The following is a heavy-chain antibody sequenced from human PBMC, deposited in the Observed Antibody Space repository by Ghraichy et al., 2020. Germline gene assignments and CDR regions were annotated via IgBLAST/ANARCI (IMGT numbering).Heavy chain of an antibody. D-gene: IGHD3-16*02. Sequence: GGSLRLSCVASGFPFYHYAMNWVRRAPGKGLEWVSMISGTSSDTYYPDSVKGRFTVSRDNSRNTLYLQLNNLRVEDTAMYYCARVSRGSYPNPDDCWGRGTLVTVSS. J-gene: IGHJ4*02. V-gene: IGHV3-23*01. CDR3: ARVSRGSYPNPDDC. CDR1: GFPFYHYA. CDR2: ISGTSSDT.